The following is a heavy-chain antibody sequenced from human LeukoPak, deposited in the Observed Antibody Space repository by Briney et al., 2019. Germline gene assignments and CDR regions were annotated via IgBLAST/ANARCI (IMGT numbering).Heavy chain of an antibody. CDR2: VNTVSSYI. D-gene: IGHD3-22*01. CDR3: VRLRRNSDSSGYFSYYDN. J-gene: IGHJ4*02. V-gene: IGHV3-21*01. Sequence: GGSLRLSCAASGFVFSSYSFNWVRQAPGKGLEWVASVNTVSSYIYYADSVRGRFTISRDNAKNSVLLQMNSLRAQDMAMYYCVRLRRNSDSSGYFSYYDNWGQGTLVTVSS. CDR1: GFVFSSYS.